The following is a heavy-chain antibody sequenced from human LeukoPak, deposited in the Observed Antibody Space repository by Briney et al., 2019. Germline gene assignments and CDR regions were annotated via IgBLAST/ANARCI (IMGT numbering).Heavy chain of an antibody. CDR3: ASDSVSMNAFDA. J-gene: IGHJ3*01. V-gene: IGHV4-59*11. CDR1: GGSFTTHY. CDR2: ISYIGST. Sequence: SETLSLTCTVSGGSFTTHYWSWIRQPPGKGLEWIGYISYIGSTNYNPSLKSRVTISIDTSNNEVSLMLTSVTAADTAVYYCASDSVSMNAFDAWGQGTMVTVSS. D-gene: IGHD5/OR15-5a*01.